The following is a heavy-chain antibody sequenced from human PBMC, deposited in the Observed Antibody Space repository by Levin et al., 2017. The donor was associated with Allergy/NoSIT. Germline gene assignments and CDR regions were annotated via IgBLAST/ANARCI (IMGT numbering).Heavy chain of an antibody. V-gene: IGHV3-23*01. J-gene: IGHJ4*02. CDR2: ISGSGGST. Sequence: GGSLRLSCAASGFTFSSYAMSWVRQAPGKGLEWVSTISGSGGSTYYPDSVKGRFTISRDNSKNTLFLQMNSLRAEDTAVYYCAKTYCSSTSCYRPDYYFDYWGQGPLVTVSS. CDR1: GFTFSSYA. CDR3: AKTYCSSTSCYRPDYYFDY. D-gene: IGHD2-2*01.